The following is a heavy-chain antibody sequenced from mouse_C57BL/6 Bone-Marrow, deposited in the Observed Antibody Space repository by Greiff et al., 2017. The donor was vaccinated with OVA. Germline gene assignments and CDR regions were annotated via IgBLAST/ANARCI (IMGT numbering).Heavy chain of an antibody. V-gene: IGHV1-55*01. D-gene: IGHD1-1*01. Sequence: VQLKEPGAELVKPGASVKLSCKASGYTFTSYWITWVKQRPGQGLEWIGDIYPGSGSTNYNEKFKSKATLTVDTSSSTAYMQLSSLTSEDSAVYYCARPLLLRSYYYAMDYWGQGTSVTVSS. CDR3: ARPLLLRSYYYAMDY. CDR1: GYTFTSYW. J-gene: IGHJ4*01. CDR2: IYPGSGST.